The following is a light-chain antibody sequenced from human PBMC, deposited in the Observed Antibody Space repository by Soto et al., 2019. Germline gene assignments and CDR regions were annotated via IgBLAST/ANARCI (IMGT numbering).Light chain of an antibody. Sequence: EIVLTQSPGTLSLSPGERATLSCRASQSVSSSYLAWYQQKPGQAPRLLIYGASSRATGIPDRFSGSGSGTDFTLTIRRLEPEDFAVYYCQQYGSSPPLTFGGGTKVEI. CDR2: GAS. CDR1: QSVSSSY. J-gene: IGKJ4*01. CDR3: QQYGSSPPLT. V-gene: IGKV3-20*01.